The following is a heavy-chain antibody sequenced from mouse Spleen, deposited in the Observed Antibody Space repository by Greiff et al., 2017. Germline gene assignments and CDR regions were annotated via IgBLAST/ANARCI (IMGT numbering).Heavy chain of an antibody. CDR2: IDPANGNT. Sequence: VHVKQSVAELVRPGASVKLSCTASGFNIKNTYMHWVKQRPEQGLEWIGRIDPANGNTKYAPKFQGKATITADTSSNTAYLQLSSLTSEDTAIYYYARDYYGSSFAMDYWGQGTSVTVSS. J-gene: IGHJ4*01. D-gene: IGHD1-1*01. CDR1: GFNIKNTY. CDR3: ARDYYGSSFAMDY. V-gene: IGHV14-3*01.